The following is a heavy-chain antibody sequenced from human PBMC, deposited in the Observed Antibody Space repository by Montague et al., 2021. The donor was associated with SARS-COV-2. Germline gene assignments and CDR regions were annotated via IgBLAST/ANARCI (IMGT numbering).Heavy chain of an antibody. J-gene: IGHJ4*02. D-gene: IGHD1-1*01. V-gene: IGHV4-59*01. CDR1: GGSISSYY. CDR3: ARAQNTCFIANCVNYFEV. Sequence: SETRSLTCEVSGGSISSYYWSWIRQSPGKGLEWIGYVHYTGSTKYNPSLKTRVTLSLDTPKNHLSLKLSSVTAADTAVYYCARAQNTCFIANCVNYFEVWGLGALVTVSS. CDR2: VHYTGST.